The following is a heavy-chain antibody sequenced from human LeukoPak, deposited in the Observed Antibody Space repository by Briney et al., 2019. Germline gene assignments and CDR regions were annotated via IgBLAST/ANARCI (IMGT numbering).Heavy chain of an antibody. V-gene: IGHV1-69*04. Sequence: SVKVSCKASGGTFSSYAISWVRRAPGQGLEWMGRIIPILGIANYAQKFQGRVTITADESTSTAYMELSSLRSEDTAVYYCARDRQDSSSWYSDYWGQGTLVTVSS. D-gene: IGHD6-13*01. CDR1: GGTFSSYA. CDR2: IIPILGIA. J-gene: IGHJ4*02. CDR3: ARDRQDSSSWYSDY.